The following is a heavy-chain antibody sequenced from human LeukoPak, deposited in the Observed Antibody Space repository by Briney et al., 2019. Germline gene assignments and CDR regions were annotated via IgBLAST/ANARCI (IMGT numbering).Heavy chain of an antibody. CDR2: ISSSGSTI. D-gene: IGHD3-22*01. CDR3: ASPTYYYDSSGYYY. Sequence: GGSLRLPCAASGFTFSSYEMNWVRQAPGKGLEWVSYISSSGSTIYYADSVKGRFTISRDNAKNSLYLQMNSLRAEDTAVYYCASPTYYYDSSGYYYWGQGTLVTVSS. J-gene: IGHJ4*02. CDR1: GFTFSSYE. V-gene: IGHV3-48*03.